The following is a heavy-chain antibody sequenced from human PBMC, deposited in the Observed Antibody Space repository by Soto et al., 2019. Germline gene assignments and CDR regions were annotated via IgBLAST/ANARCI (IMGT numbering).Heavy chain of an antibody. CDR2: ISAYNGNT. D-gene: IGHD3-3*01. CDR1: GYTFTSYG. J-gene: IGHJ4*02. CDR3: SREGSDFWSGYLGKIDY. Sequence: QVQLVQSGAEVKKPGASVKVSCKASGYTFTSYGISWVRQAPGQGLEWMGWISAYNGNTNYAQKLQGRVTMTTDTSTSTAYMELRSLRSYDTAVYYCSREGSDFWSGYLGKIDYWGQGTLVTVSS. V-gene: IGHV1-18*01.